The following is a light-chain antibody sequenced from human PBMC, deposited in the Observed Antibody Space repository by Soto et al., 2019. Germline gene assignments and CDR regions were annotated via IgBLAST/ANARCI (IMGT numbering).Light chain of an antibody. V-gene: IGKV3D-15*01. CDR2: GAS. J-gene: IGKJ5*01. CDR3: QQYNVWPPL. CDR1: QSVSNN. Sequence: PGTLSLSPGGRAPLSWRGSQSVSNNYLAWYQQKPGQAPRLLIYGASNRATGIPARFSGSGSGTEFTLTISSLQSEDFAVYYCQQYNVWPPLFGQGTRLEIK.